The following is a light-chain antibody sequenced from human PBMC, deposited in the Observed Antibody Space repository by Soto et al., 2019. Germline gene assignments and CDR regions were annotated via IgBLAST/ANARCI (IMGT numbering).Light chain of an antibody. CDR1: QYINTR. V-gene: IGKV3-15*01. CDR2: GAS. Sequence: EIVLTQSPGTLSLSPGERATLSCRASQYINTRLAWYQHRPGQAPRLLIYGASTRATGVPARFSGSGSGTEFTLTISRLQSEDFATYYCQHYNSYSEAFGQGTKVDIK. J-gene: IGKJ1*01. CDR3: QHYNSYSEA.